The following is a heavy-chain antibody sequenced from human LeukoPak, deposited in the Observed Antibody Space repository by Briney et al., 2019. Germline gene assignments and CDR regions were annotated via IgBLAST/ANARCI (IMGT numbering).Heavy chain of an antibody. CDR1: GFTFSTYG. J-gene: IGHJ4*02. V-gene: IGHV3-23*01. Sequence: GGSLRLSCAASGFTFSTYGMSWVRQAPGKGLEWVSTISGSGGTTYYADSVKGRFTISRDNSKNTLYLQMNSLRAEDTAVCHCAKGGLWFGEFYDPLSGYWGQGTLVTVSS. CDR2: ISGSGGTT. D-gene: IGHD3-10*01. CDR3: AKGGLWFGEFYDPLSGY.